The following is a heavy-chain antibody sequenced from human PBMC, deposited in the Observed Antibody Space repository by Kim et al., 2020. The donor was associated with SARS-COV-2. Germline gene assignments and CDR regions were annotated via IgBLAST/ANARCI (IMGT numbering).Heavy chain of an antibody. CDR1: GFTFSSYS. CDR3: ARGLLEDLWFGEFLQNYYGMDV. J-gene: IGHJ6*02. CDR2: ISSSSSYI. Sequence: GGSLRLSCAASGFTFSSYSMNWVRQAPGKGLEWVSSISSSSSYIYYADSVKGRFTISRDNAKNSLYLQMNSLRAEDTAVYYCARGLLEDLWFGEFLQNYYGMDVWAKGPRSPSP. D-gene: IGHD3-10*01. V-gene: IGHV3-21*01.